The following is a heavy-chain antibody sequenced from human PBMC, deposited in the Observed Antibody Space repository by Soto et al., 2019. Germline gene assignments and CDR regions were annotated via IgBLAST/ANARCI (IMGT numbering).Heavy chain of an antibody. D-gene: IGHD2-21*02. J-gene: IGHJ4*02. CDR3: AGSIVVVTALDY. CDR2: INAGNGNT. Sequence: QVQLVPSGAEVKKPGASVKVSCKASGYTFTSYAMHWVRQAPGQRLEWMGWINAGNGNTKYSQKCQGRVTITRDTSASTAYMELGSLRSEDTAVYYCAGSIVVVTALDYWGQGTLVTVSS. V-gene: IGHV1-3*01. CDR1: GYTFTSYA.